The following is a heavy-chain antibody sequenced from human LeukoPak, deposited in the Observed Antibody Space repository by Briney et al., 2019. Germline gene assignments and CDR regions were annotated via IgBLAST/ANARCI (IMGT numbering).Heavy chain of an antibody. D-gene: IGHD2-8*01. CDR3: AKGSGVNHYHWIDP. CDR2: ISGGGGST. J-gene: IGHJ5*02. CDR1: AFTFSSYA. V-gene: IGHV3-23*01. Sequence: GGSLRLPCAASAFTFSSYAINWGRQAPGKGPEWVPGISGGGGSTYYAYSVKGRFTISRDNSKNTLYLQMDRLRAEDTALYYCAKGSGVNHYHWIDPWGQGTLVTVSS.